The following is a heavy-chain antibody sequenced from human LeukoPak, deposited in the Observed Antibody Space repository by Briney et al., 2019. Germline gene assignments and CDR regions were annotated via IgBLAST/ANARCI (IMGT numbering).Heavy chain of an antibody. CDR3: AKDIAAWGAAAGTFGMGV. CDR1: GFTFDDYA. J-gene: IGHJ6*02. Sequence: GGSLRLSCAAFGFTFDDYAMHWVRQAPGKGLEWVSGISWNSGSIGYADSVKGRFTISRDNAKNSLYLQMNSLRAEDTALYYCAKDIAAWGAAAGTFGMGVWGQGTTVTVSS. CDR2: ISWNSGSI. D-gene: IGHD6-13*01. V-gene: IGHV3-9*01.